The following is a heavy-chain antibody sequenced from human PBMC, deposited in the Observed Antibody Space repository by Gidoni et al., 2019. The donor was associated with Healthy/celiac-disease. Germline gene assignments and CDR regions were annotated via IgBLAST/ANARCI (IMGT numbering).Heavy chain of an antibody. J-gene: IGHJ3*02. D-gene: IGHD6-6*01. CDR3: AKGGLRYSSSSLYAFDI. CDR1: GFTFGARA. V-gene: IGHV3-23*01. CDR2: IRGSGGST. Sequence: EVQLLESGGGLVQPGGSLRLSCAAPGFTFGARAVSWVRQAPGKGVEWVSAIRGSGGSTYYADSVKGRFTISRDNSKNTLYLQMNSLRAEDTAVYYCAKGGLRYSSSSLYAFDIWGQGTMVTVSS.